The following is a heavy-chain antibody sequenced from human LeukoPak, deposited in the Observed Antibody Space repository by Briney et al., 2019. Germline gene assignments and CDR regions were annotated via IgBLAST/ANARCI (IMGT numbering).Heavy chain of an antibody. CDR2: INHSGST. V-gene: IGHV4-34*01. CDR1: GGSFSGYY. Sequence: SETLSLTCAVYGGSFSGYYWSWIRQPPGKGLEWIGEINHSGSTNYNPSLKSRVTISVDTSKNQFSLKLSSVTAADTAVYYCARLYNWNYRGSWWGQGTLVTVSS. D-gene: IGHD1-7*01. CDR3: ARLYNWNYRGSW. J-gene: IGHJ4*02.